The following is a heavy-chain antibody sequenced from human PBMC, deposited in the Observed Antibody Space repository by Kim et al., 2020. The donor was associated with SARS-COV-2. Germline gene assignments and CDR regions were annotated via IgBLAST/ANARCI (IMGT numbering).Heavy chain of an antibody. Sequence: SETLSLTCTVSGGSVSSGSYYWSWIRQPPGKGLEWIGYIYYSGSTNYNPSLKSRVTISVDTSKNQFSLKLSSVTAADTAVYYCARGPQLTEYYFDYWGQGTLVTVSS. CDR2: IYYSGST. D-gene: IGHD5-18*01. CDR1: GGSVSSGSYY. J-gene: IGHJ4*02. V-gene: IGHV4-61*01. CDR3: ARGPQLTEYYFDY.